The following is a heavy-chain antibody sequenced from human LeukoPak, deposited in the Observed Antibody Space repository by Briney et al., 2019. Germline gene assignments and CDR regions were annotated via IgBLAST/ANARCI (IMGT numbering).Heavy chain of an antibody. CDR1: GDSMIDNNFY. Sequence: WESLSLTCTVSGDSMIDNNFYWGWTRQSPQKGLEWIASIYYNGKSLYNPSLKSRVTISVDASKNQISLALSSVAAADTAVYYCARDSLGVVRDFWGRGILVTVSS. J-gene: IGHJ4*02. D-gene: IGHD3-3*01. CDR3: ARDSLGVVRDF. CDR2: IYYNGKS. V-gene: IGHV4-39*07.